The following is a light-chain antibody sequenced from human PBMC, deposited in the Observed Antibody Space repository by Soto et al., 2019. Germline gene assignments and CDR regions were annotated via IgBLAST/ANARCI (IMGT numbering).Light chain of an antibody. CDR1: SGDIGGYNY. CDR2: EVT. Sequence: QSALTQPASVSGSPGQSITISCTGTSGDIGGYNYVSWYQQHPGKAPKLLISEVTNRPSGVSNRFSGSKSGTSASLAISGLQSEDEADYYCAAWDDSLNGYVFGTGTKLTVL. V-gene: IGLV2-14*01. J-gene: IGLJ1*01. CDR3: AAWDDSLNGYV.